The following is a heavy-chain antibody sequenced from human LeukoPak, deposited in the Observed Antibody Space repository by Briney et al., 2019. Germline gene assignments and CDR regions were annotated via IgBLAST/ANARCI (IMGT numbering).Heavy chain of an antibody. Sequence: GASVKVSCKASGYTFTSYDINWVRQATGQGLEWMGWMNPNSGNTGYAQKFQGRVTITRNTSISTAYMELSRLRSDDTAVYYCARDVRGATVTSAMFDPWGQGTLVTVSS. J-gene: IGHJ5*02. CDR2: MNPNSGNT. D-gene: IGHD4-17*01. CDR1: GYTFTSYD. V-gene: IGHV1-8*03. CDR3: ARDVRGATVTSAMFDP.